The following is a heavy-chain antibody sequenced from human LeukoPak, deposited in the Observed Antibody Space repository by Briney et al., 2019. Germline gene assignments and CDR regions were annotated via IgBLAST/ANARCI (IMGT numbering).Heavy chain of an antibody. V-gene: IGHV5-51*01. CDR3: ARQGVYFSDSSAFYH. CDR1: GYRFTNHW. Sequence: GESLKISCKASGYRFTNHWIAWVRQMPGKGLELMGSIYPGDSDTRYSPSSQGQITISADKAVATAYLQWSSLEASDTAIYYCARQGVYFSDSSAFYHWGQGTLITVSS. D-gene: IGHD3-22*01. CDR2: IYPGDSDT. J-gene: IGHJ4*02.